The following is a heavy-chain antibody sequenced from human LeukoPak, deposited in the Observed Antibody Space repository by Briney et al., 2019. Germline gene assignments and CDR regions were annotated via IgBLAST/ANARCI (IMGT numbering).Heavy chain of an antibody. J-gene: IGHJ4*02. Sequence: PSETLSLTCTVSSGSISNSPYYWGWVRQPPGKGLEWIGSIHYSGSTYYKSSLKSRVTISVDTSKNQFSLKLSSVTAADTAVYYCARRTTTFFDYWGQGTLVTVSS. D-gene: IGHD4-17*01. CDR2: IHYSGST. CDR1: SGSISNSPYY. CDR3: ARRTTTFFDY. V-gene: IGHV4-39*01.